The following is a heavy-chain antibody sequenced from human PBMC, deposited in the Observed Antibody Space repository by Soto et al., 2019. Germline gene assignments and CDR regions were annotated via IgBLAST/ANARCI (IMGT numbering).Heavy chain of an antibody. CDR3: ARALRFCGGDYCYSPEDY. CDR1: GFTFSNYW. J-gene: IGHJ4*02. CDR2: INSDGSIT. Sequence: EVQLVESGGDLVQPGGSLRLSCAASGFTFSNYWMHWVRQVPGKGLVWVSRINSDGSITTYADSVKGRFTISRDNARNTLNLQMNSLRAEDTAVYYCARALRFCGGDYCYSPEDYWGQGTAVTVSS. D-gene: IGHD2-21*01. V-gene: IGHV3-74*01.